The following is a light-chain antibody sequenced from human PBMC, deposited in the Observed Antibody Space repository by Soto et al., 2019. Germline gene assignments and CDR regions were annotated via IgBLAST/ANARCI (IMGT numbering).Light chain of an antibody. Sequence: QSALTQPASVSGSPGQSITISCTGTSSDVGGYKFVSWYQQHPGKAPKLMIYEVSNRPSGVSNRFSGSKSGNTASPTISGLQAEDEADYYCSSYTTSSTRVFGGGTKLTVL. CDR2: EVS. V-gene: IGLV2-14*01. J-gene: IGLJ3*02. CDR3: SSYTTSSTRV. CDR1: SSDVGGYKF.